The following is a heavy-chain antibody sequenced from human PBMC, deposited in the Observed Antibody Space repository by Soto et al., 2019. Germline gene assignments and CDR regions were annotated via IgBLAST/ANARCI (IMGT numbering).Heavy chain of an antibody. D-gene: IGHD6-13*01. J-gene: IGHJ3*02. Sequence: SETLSLTYTVSGGSISSGDYYWSWIRQPPGKGLEWIGYIYYSGSTYYNPSLKSRVTISVDTSKNQFPLKLSSVTAADTAVYYCAATGYSSSRDALDIWGQGTMVTVSS. CDR3: AATGYSSSRDALDI. CDR2: IYYSGST. CDR1: GGSISSGDYY. V-gene: IGHV4-30-4*01.